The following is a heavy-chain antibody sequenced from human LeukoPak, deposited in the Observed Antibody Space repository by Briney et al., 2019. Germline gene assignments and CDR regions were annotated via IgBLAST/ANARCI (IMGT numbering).Heavy chain of an antibody. J-gene: IGHJ4*02. CDR3: ARVRDGLGEY. V-gene: IGHV3-21*06. D-gene: IGHD3-16*01. CDR2: INSSSNYI. CDR1: GFPFSSYH. Sequence: GGSLRLSCTASGFPFSSYHMNWVRQAPGKGLEWVSFINSSSNYIYYADSVKGRFTISRDNAKNSLYLQMNSLRAEDTAVYYCARVRDGLGEYWGEGTLVTVSS.